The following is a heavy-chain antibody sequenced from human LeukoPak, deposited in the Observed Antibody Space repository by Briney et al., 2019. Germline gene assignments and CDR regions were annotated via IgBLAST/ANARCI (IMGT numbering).Heavy chain of an antibody. CDR3: TTYGDYSRFDY. Sequence: GGSLRLSCAASGFTFSTYTMNWVRQAPGKGLEWVGRIKGKTDGGTTDYAAPVKGRFTISRDDSKNTLYLQMNSLKTEDTAVYYCTTYGDYSRFDYWGQGTLVTVSS. V-gene: IGHV3-15*01. D-gene: IGHD4-17*01. J-gene: IGHJ4*02. CDR2: IKGKTDGGTT. CDR1: GFTFSTYT.